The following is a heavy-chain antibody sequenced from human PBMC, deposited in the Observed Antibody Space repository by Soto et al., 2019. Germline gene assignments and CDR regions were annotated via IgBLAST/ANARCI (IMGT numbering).Heavy chain of an antibody. Sequence: SETLALTCAVSGGSISSSNWWSWVCQPPGKGLEWIGEIYHSGSTNYNPSLKSRVTISVDKSKNQFSLKLSSVTAADTAVYYCARARIAAAGTPLGGWYAYYYGMDVWGRGTTDTGSS. J-gene: IGHJ6*02. CDR3: ARARIAAAGTPLGGWYAYYYGMDV. V-gene: IGHV4-4*02. CDR2: IYHSGST. D-gene: IGHD6-13*01. CDR1: GGSISSSNW.